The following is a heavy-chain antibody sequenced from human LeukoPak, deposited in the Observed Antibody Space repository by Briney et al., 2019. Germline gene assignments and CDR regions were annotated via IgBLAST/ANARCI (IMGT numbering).Heavy chain of an antibody. CDR1: GFTFDDYA. V-gene: IGHV3-43D*03. CDR3: ARPGSGSYTDY. CDR2: ISRDGGST. J-gene: IGHJ4*02. Sequence: GGSLRLSCAASGFTFDDYAMHWVRQAPGKGLEWVSLISRDGGSTYYADSVKGRFTISRDNSKNTLYLQMNSLRAEDTAVYYCARPGSGSYTDYWGQGTLVTVSS. D-gene: IGHD1-26*01.